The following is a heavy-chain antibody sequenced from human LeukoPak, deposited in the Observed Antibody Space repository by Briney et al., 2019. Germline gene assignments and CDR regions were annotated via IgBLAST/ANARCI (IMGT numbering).Heavy chain of an antibody. CDR3: ARGVYNWNFASEFDP. V-gene: IGHV3-21*01. Sequence: GGSLRLSCAASGFTFSRYSMKWVRQAPGEGREWVSYISSSSSYIYYADSVRGRFTISRDNAKNSLYLQMNSLRAEDTAVYYCARGVYNWNFASEFDPWGEGTLVTDSS. J-gene: IGHJ5*02. D-gene: IGHD1-7*01. CDR1: GFTFSRYS. CDR2: ISSSSSYI.